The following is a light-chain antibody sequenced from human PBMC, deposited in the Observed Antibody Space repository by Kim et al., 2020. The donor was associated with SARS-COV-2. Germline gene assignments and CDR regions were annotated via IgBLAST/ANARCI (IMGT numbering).Light chain of an antibody. CDR2: AAS. V-gene: IGKV1-39*01. CDR1: QGISSY. Sequence: DIQMTQSPSSLSASLGDRVTITCQASQGISSYLNWYQQKPGRAPKLLINAASTLETGVPSRFSGSGSGTDFIFTISSLQPEDVATYFCQQCDIPPFTFGPGTKVDIK. J-gene: IGKJ3*01. CDR3: QQCDIPPFT.